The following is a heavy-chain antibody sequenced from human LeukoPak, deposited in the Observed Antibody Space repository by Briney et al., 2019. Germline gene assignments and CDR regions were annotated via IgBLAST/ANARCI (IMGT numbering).Heavy chain of an antibody. CDR2: IYYSGST. CDR1: GGSISSYY. Sequence: SETLSLTCTVSGGSISSYYWSWIRQPPGKGLEWIGYIYYSGSTNYNPSLKSRVTISVDTSKNQFSLKLSSVTAADTAVYYCARGPRGSGSYSDYWGQGTLVTVSS. J-gene: IGHJ4*02. CDR3: ARGPRGSGSYSDY. D-gene: IGHD3-10*01. V-gene: IGHV4-59*01.